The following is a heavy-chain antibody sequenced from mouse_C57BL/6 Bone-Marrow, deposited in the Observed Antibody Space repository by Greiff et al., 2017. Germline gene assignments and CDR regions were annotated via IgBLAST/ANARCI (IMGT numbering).Heavy chain of an antibody. J-gene: IGHJ2*01. V-gene: IGHV1-54*01. CDR2: INPGSGGT. D-gene: IGHD2-4*01. Sequence: QVHVKQSGAELVRPGTSVKVSCKASGYAFTNYLIEWVKQRPGQGLEWIGVINPGSGGTNYNGKFKGKATLTADKSSSTAYMQLSSLTSEASAVYFCARHYDYDVDYFDYWGQGTTLTVSS. CDR1: GYAFTNYL. CDR3: ARHYDYDVDYFDY.